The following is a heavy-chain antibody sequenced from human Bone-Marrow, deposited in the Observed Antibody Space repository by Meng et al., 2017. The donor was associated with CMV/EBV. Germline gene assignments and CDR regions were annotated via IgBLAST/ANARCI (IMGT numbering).Heavy chain of an antibody. J-gene: IGHJ6*02. Sequence: ASVKVSCKASGYTFTSYDINWVRQATGQGLEWMGWMNPNSGNTSYAQKFQGRVTMTRDTSTSTVYMELSSLRSEDTAVYYCARVRAYYGMDVWGQGTTVTVSS. V-gene: IGHV1-8*01. CDR3: ARVRAYYGMDV. CDR2: MNPNSGNT. CDR1: GYTFTSYD.